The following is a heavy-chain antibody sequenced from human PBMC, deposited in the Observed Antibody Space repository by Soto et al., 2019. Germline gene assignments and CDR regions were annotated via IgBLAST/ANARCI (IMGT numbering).Heavy chain of an antibody. J-gene: IGHJ5*02. D-gene: IGHD5-12*01. Sequence: SGGSLRLSCAASGFTFSSYAMSWVRQAPGKGLEWVSAISGSGGSTYYADSVKGRFTISRDNSKNTLYLQMNSLRAEDTAVYYCSLYSGPSGWFDPWGQGTLVTVSS. CDR2: ISGSGGST. CDR1: GFTFSSYA. CDR3: SLYSGPSGWFDP. V-gene: IGHV3-23*01.